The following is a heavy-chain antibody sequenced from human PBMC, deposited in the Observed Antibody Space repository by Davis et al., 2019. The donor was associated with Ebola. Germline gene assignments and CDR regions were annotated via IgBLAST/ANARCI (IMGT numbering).Heavy chain of an antibody. Sequence: GESLKISCTASGFTFGDYAMSWVRQAPGKGLEWVGFIRSKAYGGTTEYAASVKGRFIISRDDSKDSLYLQMNSLKTEDTAVYYCVRGGRAIFQTYLDYWGQGSLVTVSS. D-gene: IGHD3-3*01. CDR3: VRGGRAIFQTYLDY. CDR1: GFTFGDYA. CDR2: IRSKAYGGTT. J-gene: IGHJ4*02. V-gene: IGHV3-49*04.